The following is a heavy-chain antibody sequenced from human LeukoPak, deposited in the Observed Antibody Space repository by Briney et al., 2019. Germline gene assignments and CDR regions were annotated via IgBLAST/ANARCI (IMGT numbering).Heavy chain of an antibody. J-gene: IGHJ4*02. V-gene: IGHV4-59*01. CDR3: ARVGSSSYYVDY. CDR1: GGSISSYY. D-gene: IGHD3-22*01. CDR2: IYYSGST. Sequence: SETLSLTCTVSGGSISSYYWSWIRQPPGKGLEWIGYIYYSGSTNYNPSLKSRVTISVDTSKNQFSLKLSSVTAADTAVYYCARVGSSSYYVDYWGQGTLVTVSS.